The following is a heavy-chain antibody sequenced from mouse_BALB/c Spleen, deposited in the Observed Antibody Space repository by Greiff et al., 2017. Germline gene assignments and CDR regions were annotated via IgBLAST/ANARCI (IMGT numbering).Heavy chain of an antibody. CDR1: GYAFTNYL. V-gene: IGHV1-54*03. Sequence: QVQLKQSGAELVRPGTSVKVSCKASGYAFTNYLIEWVKQRPGQGLEWIGVINPGSGGTNYNEKFKGKATLTADKSSSTAYMQLSSLTSDDSAVYFCARGYYDAMDYWGQGTSVTVSS. CDR2: INPGSGGT. D-gene: IGHD2-2*01. CDR3: ARGYYDAMDY. J-gene: IGHJ4*01.